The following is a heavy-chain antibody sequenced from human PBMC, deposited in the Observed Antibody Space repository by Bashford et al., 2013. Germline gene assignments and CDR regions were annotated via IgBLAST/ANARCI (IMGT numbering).Heavy chain of an antibody. CDR3: ARNRGSEMLDY. J-gene: IGHJ4*01. V-gene: IGHV3-7*01. CDR2: IKVDESVK. Sequence: VRQAPGKGLEWVANIKVDESVKNYVDSVKGRFTISRDNAKNSLYLQMNSLRVEDTAVYYCARNRGSEMLDYWGQGTLVTVSS.